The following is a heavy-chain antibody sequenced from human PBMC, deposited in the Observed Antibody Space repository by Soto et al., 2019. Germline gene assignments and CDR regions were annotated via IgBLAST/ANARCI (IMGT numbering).Heavy chain of an antibody. CDR3: AAVAYRYCSSTSCRKKNPLDD. V-gene: IGHV1-58*02. D-gene: IGHD2-2*01. CDR1: GFTFTNSA. J-gene: IGHJ4*02. CDR2: IVVGSGNT. Sequence: GASGKVSCKASGFTFTNSAMQWGRQARGQRLEWIGWIVVGSGNTNYAQKFQERVTITRDMSTSTAYMELSSLRSEDTAVYYCAAVAYRYCSSTSCRKKNPLDDWGQGTLVTVSS.